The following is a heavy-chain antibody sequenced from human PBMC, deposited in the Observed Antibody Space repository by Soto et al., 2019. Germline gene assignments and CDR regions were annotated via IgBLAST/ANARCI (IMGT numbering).Heavy chain of an antibody. D-gene: IGHD5-18*01. J-gene: IGHJ6*02. CDR2: ISYDGSNK. CDR1: GFTFNSYG. CDR3: ANVDTAMVNYYGMDV. V-gene: IGHV3-30*18. Sequence: QVQLVESGGGVVQPGRSLRLSCAASGFTFNSYGMHWVRQAPGKGLEWVAVISYDGSNKYYADSVKGRFTISRDNSKNTLYLQMNSLRAEDTAVYYCANVDTAMVNYYGMDVWGQGTTVTVSS.